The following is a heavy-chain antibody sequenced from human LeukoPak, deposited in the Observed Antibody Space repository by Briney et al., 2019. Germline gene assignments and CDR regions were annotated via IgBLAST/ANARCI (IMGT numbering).Heavy chain of an antibody. V-gene: IGHV3-30-3*01. CDR2: ISYDGSNK. CDR3: ARSRESRRTVTTPTGYYGMDV. J-gene: IGHJ6*02. Sequence: GGSLRLSCAASGFTFSSYAMHWVRQAPGKGLEWVAVISYDGSNKYYADSVKGRFTISRDNSKNTLYLQMNSLRAEDTAVYYCARSRESRRTVTTPTGYYGMDVWGQGTTVTVSS. CDR1: GFTFSSYA. D-gene: IGHD4-17*01.